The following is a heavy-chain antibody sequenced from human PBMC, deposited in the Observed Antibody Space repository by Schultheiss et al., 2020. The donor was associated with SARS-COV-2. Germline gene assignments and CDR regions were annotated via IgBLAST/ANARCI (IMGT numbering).Heavy chain of an antibody. Sequence: SETLSLTCAVYGGSFSGYYWGWIRQPPGKGLEWIGRIYTSGSTNYNPSLKSRVTISVDMSKNQFSLKLNSVTAADTAVYYCARDSPDVPRNRRYYGMDVWGQGTTVTVSS. CDR3: ARDSPDVPRNRRYYGMDV. J-gene: IGHJ6*02. CDR2: IYTSGST. CDR1: GGSFSGYY. D-gene: IGHD3-10*02. V-gene: IGHV4-59*10.